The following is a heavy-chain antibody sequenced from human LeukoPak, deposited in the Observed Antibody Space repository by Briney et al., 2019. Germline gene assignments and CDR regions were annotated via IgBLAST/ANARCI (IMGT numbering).Heavy chain of an antibody. V-gene: IGHV3-23*01. Sequence: GGSLRLSCAASGFTFSSYAMSWVRQAPGKGLEWVSAISGSGGSTYYADSVKGRFTISRDNSKNTLYLQMNRLRAEDTAVYYCAKPFRKDWEVMAIYYYYMDVWGKGTTVTVSS. CDR2: ISGSGGST. CDR3: AKPFRKDWEVMAIYYYYMDV. J-gene: IGHJ6*03. CDR1: GFTFSSYA. D-gene: IGHD5-24*01.